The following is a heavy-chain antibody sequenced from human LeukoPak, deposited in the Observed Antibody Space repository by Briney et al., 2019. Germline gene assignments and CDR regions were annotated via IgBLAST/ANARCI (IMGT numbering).Heavy chain of an antibody. V-gene: IGHV3-23*01. Sequence: PGGSLRLPCAAAGFSFSDYVMSWVRQAPGKGLEWVSAISISGENTYYADSVKGRFTISRDTSRNTLYLQMHSLRAEDTAVYYCARLISPSSPRFSDYWGQGPLVTVSS. CDR1: GFSFSDYV. J-gene: IGHJ4*02. CDR2: ISISGENT. D-gene: IGHD3-3*02. CDR3: ARLISPSSPRFSDY.